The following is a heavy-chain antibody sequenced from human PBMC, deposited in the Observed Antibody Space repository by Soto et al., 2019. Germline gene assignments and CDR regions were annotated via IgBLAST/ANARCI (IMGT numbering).Heavy chain of an antibody. Sequence: PGGSLRLSCAASGFTFSSYAMSWVRQAPGKGLEWVSAISGSGGSTYYADSVKGRFTISRDNSKNTLYLQMNSLRAEDTAVYYCAKGSLYFYYYYGMDVWGQGTTVTVSS. V-gene: IGHV3-23*01. CDR1: GFTFSSYA. D-gene: IGHD1-26*01. CDR3: AKGSLYFYYYYGMDV. CDR2: ISGSGGST. J-gene: IGHJ6*02.